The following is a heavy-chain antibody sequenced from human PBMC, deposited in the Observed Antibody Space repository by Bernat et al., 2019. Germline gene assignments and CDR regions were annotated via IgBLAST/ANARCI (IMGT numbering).Heavy chain of an antibody. CDR2: IWYDSRNS. D-gene: IGHD6-25*01. Sequence: QVQLVESGGGVVQPGTSLRLSCVASGFTFSNYGMHWVRQAPGKGLEWVAVIWYDSRNSYYADSVRGRFTISKDNSKNTLFLQMNSLRTEDTGVYYCAREGWSAMAAAGTGADYWGQGTLVSVSS. V-gene: IGHV3-33*01. J-gene: IGHJ4*02. CDR3: AREGWSAMAAAGTGADY. CDR1: GFTFSNYG.